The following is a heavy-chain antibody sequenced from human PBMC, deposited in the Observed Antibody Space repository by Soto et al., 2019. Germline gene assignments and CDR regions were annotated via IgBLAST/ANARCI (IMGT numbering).Heavy chain of an antibody. CDR2: ISSDGSTI. J-gene: IGHJ4*02. CDR3: ARGEGDGYTYYFDY. Sequence: QVQLVESGGGLVKPGGSLRLSCAASGFIFSDYYMSWIRQAPGKGLEWVSYISSDGSTIYSADSVKGRFSISRDNAKNSLSLQMNSLRAEDTAVYYCARGEGDGYTYYFDYWDQGTLVTVSS. D-gene: IGHD5-12*01. V-gene: IGHV3-11*01. CDR1: GFIFSDYY.